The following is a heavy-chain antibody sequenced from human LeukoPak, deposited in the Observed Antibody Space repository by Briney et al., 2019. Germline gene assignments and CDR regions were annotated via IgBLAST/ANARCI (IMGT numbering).Heavy chain of an antibody. D-gene: IGHD2-15*01. CDR2: LHSTADT. J-gene: IGHJ5*02. CDR3: AKLGYCGGGYCRGFDP. V-gene: IGHV4-61*08. CDR1: GGSISSGGHY. Sequence: PSETLSLTCTVSGGSISSGGHYWNWIRQHPGKGLEWIAYLHSTADTMFSPSLKSRVTFSVDTSKNQFSLRLSSVTAADTGIYYCAKLGYCGGGYCRGFDPWGQGTLVTVSS.